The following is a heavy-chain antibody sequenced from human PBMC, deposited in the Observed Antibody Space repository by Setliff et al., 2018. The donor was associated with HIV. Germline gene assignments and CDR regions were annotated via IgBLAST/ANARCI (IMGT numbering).Heavy chain of an antibody. D-gene: IGHD3-16*01. Sequence: SETLSLTCTVSGGSISGFYWNWIRQSAGKGLQWIGRIYDSGSTKYNPSLKSRVTMSVDTSKNQFNLKLTSVTAADTATYYCARGGAVSADFDSWGQGTLVTVSS. CDR2: IYDSGST. J-gene: IGHJ5*01. V-gene: IGHV4-4*07. CDR3: ARGGAVSADFDS. CDR1: GGSISGFY.